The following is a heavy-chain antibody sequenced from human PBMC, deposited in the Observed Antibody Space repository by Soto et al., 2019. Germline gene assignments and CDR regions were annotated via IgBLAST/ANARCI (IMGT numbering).Heavy chain of an antibody. CDR2: ISWNSGSI. CDR1: GFTFDEYA. Sequence: GGSLRLSCAASGFTFDEYAMHWVRQAPGKGLEWVSGISWNSGSIGYADSVKGRFTISRDNAKNSLYLQMNSLRSEDKALYYCAKDMGYDLSPLGYFDYWGQGTLVTVSS. V-gene: IGHV3-9*01. D-gene: IGHD5-12*01. CDR3: AKDMGYDLSPLGYFDY. J-gene: IGHJ4*02.